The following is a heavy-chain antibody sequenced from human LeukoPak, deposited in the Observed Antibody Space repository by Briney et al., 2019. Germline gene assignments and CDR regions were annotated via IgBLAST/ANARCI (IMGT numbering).Heavy chain of an antibody. Sequence: SVKVSCKASGGTFSSYAISWVRQAPGQGLEWVGGIIPIFGTANYAQKFQGRVTITADESTSTAYMELSSLRSEDAAVYYCARDQGDGYNINWFDPWGQGTLVTVSS. J-gene: IGHJ5*02. CDR1: GGTFSSYA. CDR3: ARDQGDGYNINWFDP. D-gene: IGHD5-24*01. V-gene: IGHV1-69*13. CDR2: IIPIFGTA.